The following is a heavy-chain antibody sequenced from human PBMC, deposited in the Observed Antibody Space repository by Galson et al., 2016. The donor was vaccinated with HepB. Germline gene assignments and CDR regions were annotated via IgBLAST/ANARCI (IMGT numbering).Heavy chain of an antibody. V-gene: IGHV3-13*01. CDR2: IGKGGDT. Sequence: SQRLSCAASGFTLSTYDIQWVRQGTGKGLQWVSSIGKGGDTHYLGSVKGRFIISRDNAKNSLFLQMNSLRVEDTAVYYCARSPSAAYWGQGTLVTVSS. CDR1: GFTLSTYD. J-gene: IGHJ4*02. CDR3: ARSPSAAY. D-gene: IGHD6-25*01.